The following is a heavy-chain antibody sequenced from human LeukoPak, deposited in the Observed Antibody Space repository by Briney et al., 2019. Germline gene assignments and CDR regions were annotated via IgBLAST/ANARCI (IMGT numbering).Heavy chain of an antibody. CDR1: GFPVSSNY. CDR3: ARDTPYCSGGSCYLDAFDI. V-gene: IGHV3-53*01. J-gene: IGHJ3*02. CDR2: IYSGGST. Sequence: GSLRLSCAASGFPVSSNYMSWVRQAPGKGLEWVSVIYSGGSTYYADSVKGRFTISRDNSKNTLYLQMNSLRAEDTAVYYCARDTPYCSGGSCYLDAFDIWGQGTMVTVSS. D-gene: IGHD2-15*01.